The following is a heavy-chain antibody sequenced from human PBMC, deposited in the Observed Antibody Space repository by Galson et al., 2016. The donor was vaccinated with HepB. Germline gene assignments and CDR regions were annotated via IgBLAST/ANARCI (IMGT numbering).Heavy chain of an antibody. CDR1: GFTFSSYS. V-gene: IGHV3-7*01. CDR3: ARDGPYSSSVYNWFDP. D-gene: IGHD6-13*01. J-gene: IGHJ5*02. Sequence: SLRLSCAASGFTFSSYSMSWVRQAPGKGLEWVANIKQDGSEKYYVDSVKSRFTISRDNAKNSLYLQMNSLRAEDTAVYYCARDGPYSSSVYNWFDPWGQGTRVTVSS. CDR2: IKQDGSEK.